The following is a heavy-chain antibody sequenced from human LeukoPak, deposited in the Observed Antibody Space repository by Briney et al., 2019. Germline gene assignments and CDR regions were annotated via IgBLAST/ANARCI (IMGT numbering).Heavy chain of an antibody. V-gene: IGHV4-39*07. CDR1: GGSISSSSYY. J-gene: IGHJ4*02. CDR2: INHSGST. CDR3: ARGRRPLDY. Sequence: SETLSLTCTVSGGSISSSSYYWSWIRQPPGKGLEWIGVINHSGSTNYNPSLKSRVTISVDTSKNQFSLKLSSVTAADTAVYYCARGRRPLDYWGQGTLVTVSS.